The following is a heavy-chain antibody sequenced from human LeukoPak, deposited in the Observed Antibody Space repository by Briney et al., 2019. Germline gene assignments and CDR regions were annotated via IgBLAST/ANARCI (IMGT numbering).Heavy chain of an antibody. CDR3: ARNVDTAMDFDY. D-gene: IGHD5-18*01. CDR2: MNPNSGNT. V-gene: IGHV1-8*01. Sequence: ASVKVSCKASGYTFTSYDINWVRQATGQGLEWMGWMNPNSGNTGYAQKFQGRVTRTRNTSISTAYMELSSLRSEDTAVYYCARNVDTAMDFDYWGQGTLVTVSS. J-gene: IGHJ4*02. CDR1: GYTFTSYD.